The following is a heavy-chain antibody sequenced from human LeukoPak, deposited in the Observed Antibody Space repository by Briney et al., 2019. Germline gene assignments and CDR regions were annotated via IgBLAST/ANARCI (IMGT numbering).Heavy chain of an antibody. CDR3: ARWELLRLDAFDI. CDR1: GFTFSSYI. J-gene: IGHJ3*02. V-gene: IGHV3-21*01. D-gene: IGHD1-26*01. Sequence: PGGSLRLSCAASGFTFSSYIMNWVRQAPGKGLEWVSSISSSSSYIYYADSEKGRFTISRDNAKNSLYLQMNSLRAEDTAVYYCARWELLRLDAFDIWGQGTMVTVSS. CDR2: ISSSSSYI.